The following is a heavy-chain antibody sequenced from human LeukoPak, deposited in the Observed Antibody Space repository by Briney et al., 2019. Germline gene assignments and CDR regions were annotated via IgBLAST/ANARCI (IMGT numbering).Heavy chain of an antibody. CDR1: GGSFSGYY. CDR3: ARRGYCSSTSCPGAYYYYGMDV. V-gene: IGHV4-34*01. D-gene: IGHD2-2*01. J-gene: IGHJ6*02. CDR2: ISHSGST. Sequence: PSETLSLTCAVYGGSFSGYYWSWIRQPPGKGLEWIGEISHSGSTNYSPSLKSRVTISVDTSKNQFSLKLSSVTAADTAVYYCARRGYCSSTSCPGAYYYYGMDVWGQGTTVTVSS.